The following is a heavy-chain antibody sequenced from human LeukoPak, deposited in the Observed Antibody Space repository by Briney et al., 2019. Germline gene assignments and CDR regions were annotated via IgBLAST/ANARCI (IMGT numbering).Heavy chain of an antibody. CDR2: ISAYNGNT. CDR1: GYTFISYG. J-gene: IGHJ4*02. CDR3: ARGVGVPAATMTEFDY. V-gene: IGHV1-18*01. D-gene: IGHD2-2*01. Sequence: ASVKVSCKASGYTFISYGISWVRPAPGQGLEWMGWISAYNGNTNYAQKLQGRVTMTTDTSTSTAYMELRSLRSDDTAVYYCARGVGVPAATMTEFDYWGQGTLVTVSS.